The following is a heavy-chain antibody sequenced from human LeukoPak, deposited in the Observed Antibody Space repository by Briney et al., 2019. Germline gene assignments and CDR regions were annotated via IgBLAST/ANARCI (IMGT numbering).Heavy chain of an antibody. V-gene: IGHV5-51*01. CDR1: GYSFTSYW. Sequence: PGESLKISCKGSGYSFTSYWIGWGRQMPGKGLEWMGIIYPGDSDTRYSPSFQGQVTISADKSISTAYLQWSSLKASDTAMYYCARHYDDILTGYYFRGGYYFDYWGQGTLVTVSS. CDR3: ARHYDDILTGYYFRGGYYFDY. J-gene: IGHJ4*02. D-gene: IGHD3-9*01. CDR2: IYPGDSDT.